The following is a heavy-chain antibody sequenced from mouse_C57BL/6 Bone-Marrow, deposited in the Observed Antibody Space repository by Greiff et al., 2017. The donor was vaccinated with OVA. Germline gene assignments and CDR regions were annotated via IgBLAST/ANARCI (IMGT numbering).Heavy chain of an antibody. CDR1: GFSLSTFGMG. CDR3: ARKRELWLRRGGIDY. J-gene: IGHJ2*01. D-gene: IGHD2-2*01. V-gene: IGHV8-8*01. Sequence: QVTLKESGPGILQPSQTLSLTCSFSGFSLSTFGMGVGWLRQPSGKGLEWLAHIWWDDDKYYNPALKSRLTISKDTSKNQVFLKIANVNTADTATYDGARKRELWLRRGGIDYWGQGTTLTVSS. CDR2: IWWDDDK.